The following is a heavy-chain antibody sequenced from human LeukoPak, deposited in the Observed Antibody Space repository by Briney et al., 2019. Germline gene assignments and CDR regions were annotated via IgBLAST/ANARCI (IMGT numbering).Heavy chain of an antibody. CDR2: INPSGGST. D-gene: IGHD2-2*01. J-gene: IGHJ3*02. V-gene: IGHV1-46*01. Sequence: ASVKVSFKSSGYTFTSYYMHWVRQAPGQGLEWMGIINPSGGSTSYAQKFQGRVTMTRDTSTSTVYMELSSLRSEDTAVYHCARDLIGTCSRTRCLDGFDIWGQGTMVTVSS. CDR3: ARDLIGTCSRTRCLDGFDI. CDR1: GYTFTSYY.